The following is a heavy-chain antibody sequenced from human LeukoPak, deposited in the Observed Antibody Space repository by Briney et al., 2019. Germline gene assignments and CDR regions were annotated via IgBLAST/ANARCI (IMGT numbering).Heavy chain of an antibody. CDR3: ASVPLRFLEWFPFDY. D-gene: IGHD3-3*01. Sequence: GASVKVSCKASGYTFTGYYMHWVRQAPGQGLEWMGWINPNSGGTNYAQKFQGRVTMTRDTSIGTAYMELSRLRSDDTAVYYCASVPLRFLEWFPFDYWGQGTLVTVSS. CDR2: INPNSGGT. CDR1: GYTFTGYY. V-gene: IGHV1-2*02. J-gene: IGHJ4*02.